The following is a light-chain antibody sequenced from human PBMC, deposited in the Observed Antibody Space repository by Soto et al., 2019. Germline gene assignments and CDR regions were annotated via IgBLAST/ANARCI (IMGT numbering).Light chain of an antibody. CDR2: QVS. CDR3: SSYSISSTFYV. CDR1: SSDIGGFYY. Sequence: QSVLTQPASVSGSPGQSITISCTGTSSDIGGFYYVSWYQHHPGKDPKLMIYQVSNRPSGVPNRFSGSKSGNTASLTISGLQAEDEADYFCSSYSISSTFYVFGAGTKVTVL. J-gene: IGLJ1*01. V-gene: IGLV2-14*01.